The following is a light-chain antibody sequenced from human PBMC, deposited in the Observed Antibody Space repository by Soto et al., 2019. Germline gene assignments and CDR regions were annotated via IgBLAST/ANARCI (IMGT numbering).Light chain of an antibody. CDR2: GAS. J-gene: IGKJ3*01. CDR3: QQYGTSPFT. V-gene: IGKV3-15*01. CDR1: QSVSSD. Sequence: EIVMTQSPVTLSVSPGERATLSCRASQSVSSDLAWYQQKPGQAPRLLIYGASTRATGIPARFSGSGSGTDFTLTISSLQSEDFAVYYCQQYGTSPFTFSPGTKVEI.